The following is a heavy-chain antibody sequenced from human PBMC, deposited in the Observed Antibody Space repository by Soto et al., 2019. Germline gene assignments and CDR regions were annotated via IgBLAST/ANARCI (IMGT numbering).Heavy chain of an antibody. CDR3: ARALSDDSSGYYIYYFDY. J-gene: IGHJ4*02. CDR2: ISSSSSTI. V-gene: IGHV3-48*02. D-gene: IGHD3-22*01. Sequence: GGSLRLSCAASGFTFSSYSMNWVRQAPGKGLEWVSYISSSSSTIYYADSVKGRFTISRDNAKNSLYLQMNSLRDEDTAVYYCARALSDDSSGYYIYYFDYWGQGTLVTVSS. CDR1: GFTFSSYS.